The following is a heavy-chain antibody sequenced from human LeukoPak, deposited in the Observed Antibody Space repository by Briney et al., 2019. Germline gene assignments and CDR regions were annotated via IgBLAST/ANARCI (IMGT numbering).Heavy chain of an antibody. D-gene: IGHD3-3*01. CDR1: GYTFTSYG. V-gene: IGHV1-18*01. J-gene: IGHJ4*02. CDR2: ISAYNGNT. CDR3: ARVLGDFWSGYYFWDLPHKGARALDY. Sequence: GASVKVSCKASGYTFTSYGISWVRQAPGQGLEWMGWISAYNGNTNYAQKLQGRVTMTTDTSTSTAYMELRSLRSDDTAVYYCARVLGDFWSGYYFWDLPHKGARALDYWGQGTLVTVSS.